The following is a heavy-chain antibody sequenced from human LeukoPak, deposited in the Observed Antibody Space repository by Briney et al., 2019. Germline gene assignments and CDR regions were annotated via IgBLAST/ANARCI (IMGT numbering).Heavy chain of an antibody. Sequence: LETLSLTCTVSSGSISCYYWSWIRQPPGKGLEWIAYIYNSGTTKYNPYLKSRVTISMDTSRRQFSLRLSSVTAADTAVYYCARHILTAGSIEWGQGTLVTVSS. CDR2: IYNSGTT. CDR3: ARHILTAGSIE. J-gene: IGHJ4*02. V-gene: IGHV4-59*08. D-gene: IGHD2-15*01. CDR1: SGSISCYY.